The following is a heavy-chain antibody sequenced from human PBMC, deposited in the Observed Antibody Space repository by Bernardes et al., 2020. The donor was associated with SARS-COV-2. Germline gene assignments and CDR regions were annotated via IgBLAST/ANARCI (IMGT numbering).Heavy chain of an antibody. CDR1: GYIFTNFG. CDR3: ARDLDCSGARCYSYYYFDY. Sequence: ASVKVSCKASGYIFTNFGISWVRQAPGQGLEWMGWSSTYNGNTNYAQNLQGRVTMTTDTSTCTAYMELRSLRSDDTAVYYCARDLDCSGARCYSYYYFDYWGQGTLVTVSS. J-gene: IGHJ4*02. CDR2: SSTYNGNT. D-gene: IGHD2-15*01. V-gene: IGHV1-18*01.